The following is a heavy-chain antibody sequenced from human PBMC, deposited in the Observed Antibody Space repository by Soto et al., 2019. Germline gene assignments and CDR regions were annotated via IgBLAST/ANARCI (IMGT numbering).Heavy chain of an antibody. D-gene: IGHD3-10*01. J-gene: IGHJ4*02. Sequence: QVQLVQSGAEVKKPGSSVKVSCKASGGTFSSYTISWVRQAPGQGLEWMGRIIPILGIANYAQKFQGRVTITADKSTSTAYMELSSLRSEDTAVYYCARASRSRAMVRQYDYWGQGTLVTVSS. CDR1: GGTFSSYT. V-gene: IGHV1-69*02. CDR2: IIPILGIA. CDR3: ARASRSRAMVRQYDY.